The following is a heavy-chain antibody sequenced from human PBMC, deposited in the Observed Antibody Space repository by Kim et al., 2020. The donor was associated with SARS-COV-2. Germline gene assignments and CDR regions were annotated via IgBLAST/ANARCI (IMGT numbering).Heavy chain of an antibody. J-gene: IGHJ5*02. CDR3: ARPASPIWFGETNWFDP. CDR1: GYSFTSYW. CDR2: IDPSDSYT. V-gene: IGHV5-10-1*01. D-gene: IGHD3-10*01. Sequence: GESLKISCKGSGYSFTSYWISWVRQMPGKGLEWMGRIDPSDSYTNYSPSFQGHVTISADKSISTAYLQWSSLKASDTAMYYCARPASPIWFGETNWFDPWGQGTLVTVSS.